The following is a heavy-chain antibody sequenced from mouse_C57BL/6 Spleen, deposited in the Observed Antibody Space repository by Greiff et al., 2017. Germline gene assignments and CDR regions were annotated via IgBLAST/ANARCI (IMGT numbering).Heavy chain of an antibody. J-gene: IGHJ1*03. Sequence: DVKLQESGGDLVKPGGSLKLSCAASGFTFSSYGMSWVRQTPDKRLEWVATISSGGSYTYYPDSVKGRFTISRDNAKNTLYLQMSSLKSEDTAMYCCARGEYFDVWGKGTTVTVSS. CDR3: ARGEYFDV. CDR1: GFTFSSYG. V-gene: IGHV5-6*02. CDR2: ISSGGSYT.